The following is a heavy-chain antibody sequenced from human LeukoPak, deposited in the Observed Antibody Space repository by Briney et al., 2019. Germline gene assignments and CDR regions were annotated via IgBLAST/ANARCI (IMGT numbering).Heavy chain of an antibody. CDR1: GYNFAHYH. V-gene: IGHV1-2*02. D-gene: IGHD2-15*01. Sequence: ASVKVSCKASGYNFAHYHTHWVRQVPGQGLEWMGSLNPNTGDTLLAQKFQGRVTMTRDTSITVGYMELSSLTFDDTGVYYCARDPDSGPDLWGQGTLVTVAS. CDR2: LNPNTGDT. CDR3: ARDPDSGPDL. J-gene: IGHJ4*02.